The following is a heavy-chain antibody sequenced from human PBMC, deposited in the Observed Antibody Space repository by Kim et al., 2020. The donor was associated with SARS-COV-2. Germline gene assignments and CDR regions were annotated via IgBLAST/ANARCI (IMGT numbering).Heavy chain of an antibody. J-gene: IGHJ4*02. CDR3: ARHQGMVRGVNFDY. V-gene: IGHV4-39*01. Sequence: NPSLKSRVTISVDTSKHQFSLKLSSVTAADTAVYYCARHQGMVRGVNFDYWGQGTLVTVSS. D-gene: IGHD3-10*01.